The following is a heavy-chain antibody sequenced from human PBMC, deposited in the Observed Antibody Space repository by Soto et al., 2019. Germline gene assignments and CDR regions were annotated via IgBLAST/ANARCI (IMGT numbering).Heavy chain of an antibody. D-gene: IGHD3-16*01. CDR2: IYWDDDT. Sequence: HITLKESGPTLVKPTQTLTLTCIFSGFSFSADGVGVGWIRQPPGKTLEWLALIYWDDDTRYRPSLKSRLTITKDSSKNQMVLTMTNMDPLDTATYYCAPAFGGTSWPNDAFDVWGQGTVVTVSS. V-gene: IGHV2-5*02. J-gene: IGHJ3*01. CDR3: APAFGGTSWPNDAFDV. CDR1: GFSFSADGVG.